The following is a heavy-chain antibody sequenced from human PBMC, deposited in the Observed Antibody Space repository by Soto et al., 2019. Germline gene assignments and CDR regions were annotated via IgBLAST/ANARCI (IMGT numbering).Heavy chain of an antibody. CDR3: AKGADNWSDDWFEP. CDR2: ISGSGGST. Sequence: GVSLRLSCAASGFTFSSYAMSWVRQAPGKGLEGVSAISGSGGSTYYADSVKGRFTISRDNSKNTLYLQMNSLRAKDTAVYYCAKGADNWSDDWFEPWGQGTLVTVSS. D-gene: IGHD1-20*01. J-gene: IGHJ5*02. CDR1: GFTFSSYA. V-gene: IGHV3-23*01.